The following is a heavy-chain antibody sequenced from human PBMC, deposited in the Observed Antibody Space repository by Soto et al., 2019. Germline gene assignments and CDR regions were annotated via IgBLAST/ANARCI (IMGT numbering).Heavy chain of an antibody. CDR1: GFTFSSYA. J-gene: IGHJ6*02. Sequence: GGSLRLSCAASGFTFSSYAMHGVRQAPGKGLEWVAVISYDGSNKYYADSVKGRFTISRDNSKNTLYLQMNSLRAEDTAVYYCARGTLTSDGPNGMDVWGQGTTVTVSS. V-gene: IGHV3-30-3*01. D-gene: IGHD2-2*01. CDR3: ARGTLTSDGPNGMDV. CDR2: ISYDGSNK.